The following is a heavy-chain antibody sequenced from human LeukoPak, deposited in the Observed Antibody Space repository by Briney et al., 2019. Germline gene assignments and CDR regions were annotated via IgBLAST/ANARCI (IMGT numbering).Heavy chain of an antibody. D-gene: IGHD2-15*01. V-gene: IGHV3-30*18. Sequence: GRSLRLSCAAPGFTFSSYGMHWVRQAPGKGPGWVAVISYDGSNKYYADSVKGRFTISRDNSRNTLYLQMNSLRAEDTAVYYCAKDRYCSGGSCLDYWGQGTLVTVSS. CDR1: GFTFSSYG. J-gene: IGHJ4*02. CDR2: ISYDGSNK. CDR3: AKDRYCSGGSCLDY.